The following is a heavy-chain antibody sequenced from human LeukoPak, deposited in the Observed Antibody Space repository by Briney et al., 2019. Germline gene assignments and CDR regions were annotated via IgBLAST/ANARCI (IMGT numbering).Heavy chain of an antibody. CDR2: INSDGSSI. CDR3: ARDLVYSSGWYETFDY. J-gene: IGHJ4*02. V-gene: IGHV3-74*01. Sequence: GGSLRLSCAASGFTFSSYWMHWVRQAPGKGLVWVSRINSDGSSISYADSVKGRFTISRDNAKNTLYLQMNSLRAEDTAVYYCARDLVYSSGWYETFDYWGQGTLVTVSS. CDR1: GFTFSSYW. D-gene: IGHD6-19*01.